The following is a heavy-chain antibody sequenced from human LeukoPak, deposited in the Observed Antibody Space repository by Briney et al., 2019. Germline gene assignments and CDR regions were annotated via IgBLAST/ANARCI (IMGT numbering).Heavy chain of an antibody. CDR3: AREGGFFRPLDY. CDR2: IFHAGTT. V-gene: IGHV4-4*02. D-gene: IGHD3-3*01. CDR1: GASISSSNW. J-gene: IGHJ4*02. Sequence: SGTLSLTCAVSGASISSSNWWSWARQPPGKGLEWIGEIFHAGTTNYNPSLQSRVTISVDNSRNQFSLRLTSVTAADTAVYYCAREGGFFRPLDYSGQGTLVTVSS.